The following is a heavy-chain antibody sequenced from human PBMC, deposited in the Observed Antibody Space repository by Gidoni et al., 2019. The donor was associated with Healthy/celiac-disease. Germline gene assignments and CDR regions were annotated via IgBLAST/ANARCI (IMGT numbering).Heavy chain of an antibody. CDR1: GGTFSSYA. CDR2: IIPILGIA. J-gene: IGHJ5*02. D-gene: IGHD6-6*01. CDR3: ARGWGEYSSSTGLNWFDP. V-gene: IGHV1-69*09. Sequence: QVQLVQSVAEVKKPGSSVKVSCKASGGTFSSYANSWVRQATGQGLEWMGRIIPILGIANYEQKFQGRVTITADKSTSTAYMELSSLRSEDTAVYYCARGWGEYSSSTGLNWFDPWGQGTLVTVSS.